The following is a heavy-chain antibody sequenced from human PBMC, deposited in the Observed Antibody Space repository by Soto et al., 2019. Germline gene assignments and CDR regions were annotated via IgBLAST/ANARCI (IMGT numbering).Heavy chain of an antibody. CDR2: IKQDGSEK. CDR1: GFTFRNYW. D-gene: IGHD3-3*01. Sequence: EVQLVESGGGLVQPGGSLRLSCAASGFTFRNYWMSWVRQAPGKGLEWVANIKQDGSEKYYVDSVKGRFTISRDNAENSLFLQMNSLRGGDTAVYYCARNKENDFWSGYESRSFAYWGQGTLVTVSS. V-gene: IGHV3-7*01. J-gene: IGHJ4*02. CDR3: ARNKENDFWSGYESRSFAY.